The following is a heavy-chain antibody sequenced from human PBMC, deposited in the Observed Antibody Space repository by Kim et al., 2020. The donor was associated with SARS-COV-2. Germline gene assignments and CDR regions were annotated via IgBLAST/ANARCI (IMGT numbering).Heavy chain of an antibody. Sequence: SETLSLTCTVSGGSISSYYWGWIRQPPGKGLEWIGYIYYSGSTNYNPSLKSRVTISVDTSKNQFSLKLSSVTAADTAVYYCARGLTVAGTFDYWGQGTLVTVAS. D-gene: IGHD6-19*01. CDR3: ARGLTVAGTFDY. CDR2: IYYSGST. V-gene: IGHV4-59*01. CDR1: GGSISSYY. J-gene: IGHJ4*02.